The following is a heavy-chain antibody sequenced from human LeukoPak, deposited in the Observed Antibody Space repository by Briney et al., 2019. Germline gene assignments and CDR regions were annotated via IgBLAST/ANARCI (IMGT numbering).Heavy chain of an antibody. CDR1: GFTFSDYY. CDR3: XSTYDSSGYYYALTPDQPEYFQH. CDR2: ISSSGSTI. Sequence: GGSLRLSCAASGFTFSDYYMSWIRQAPGKGLEWVSYISSSGSTIYYADSVKGRLTISRDNAKNSLYLQMNSLRAEDTAVYYXXSTYDSSGYYYALTPDQPEYFQHWGQGTLVTVSS. J-gene: IGHJ1*01. V-gene: IGHV3-11*01. D-gene: IGHD3-22*01.